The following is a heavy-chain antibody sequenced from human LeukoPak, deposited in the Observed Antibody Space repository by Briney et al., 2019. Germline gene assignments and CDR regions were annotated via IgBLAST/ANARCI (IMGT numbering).Heavy chain of an antibody. CDR2: TSYDESYK. CDR1: GFAFSSYA. J-gene: IGHJ4*02. CDR3: ARVRREWALPHFDY. Sequence: GGSLRLSCAASGFAFSSYAMHWVRQAPGKGLQWVAVTSYDESYKYYADSVTGRFTISRDNSRNTLYLQMNSLRTEDTAVYYCARVRREWALPHFDYWGRGTLVTVSS. V-gene: IGHV3-30*04. D-gene: IGHD1-26*01.